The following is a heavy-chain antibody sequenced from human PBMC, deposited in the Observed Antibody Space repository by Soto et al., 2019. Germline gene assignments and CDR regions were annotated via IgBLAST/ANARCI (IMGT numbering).Heavy chain of an antibody. Sequence: EVQLLESGGGLVQPGGSLRLSCAASGFTFSSYAMRWVRQAPGKGLEWVSAVSGSGGSTYYADCVKGRFTISRDNSKNTLYLQMNSLRAEDTAVYYCARRGPGTYFDYWGQGTLVTVSS. D-gene: IGHD6-13*01. CDR3: ARRGPGTYFDY. CDR2: VSGSGGST. V-gene: IGHV3-23*01. CDR1: GFTFSSYA. J-gene: IGHJ4*02.